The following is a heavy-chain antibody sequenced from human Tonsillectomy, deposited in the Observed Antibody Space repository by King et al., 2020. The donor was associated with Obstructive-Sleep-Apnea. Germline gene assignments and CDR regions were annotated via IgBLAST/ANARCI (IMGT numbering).Heavy chain of an antibody. Sequence: TLKESGPALVKPTQTLTLTCTFSGFSLSTSGMCVSWIRQPPGKALEWLALIDWDDDKYYSTSLKTRLTISKDTSKNQVVLTMTNMDPVDTATYYCARIPGGYSYDPGYFDYWGQGTLVTVSS. D-gene: IGHD5-18*01. V-gene: IGHV2-70*01. CDR3: ARIPGGYSYDPGYFDY. CDR1: GFSLSTSGMC. J-gene: IGHJ4*02. CDR2: IDWDDDK.